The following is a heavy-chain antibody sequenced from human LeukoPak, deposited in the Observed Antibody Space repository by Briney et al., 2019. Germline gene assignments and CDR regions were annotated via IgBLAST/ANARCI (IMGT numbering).Heavy chain of an antibody. V-gene: IGHV3-11*01. J-gene: IGHJ4*02. CDR1: RFTFRDYY. D-gene: IGHD5-12*01. CDR2: ISSSGSTI. CDR3: ARAVDIVAT. Sequence: GWSLPLSCAASRFTFRDYYLSGIRPAPGRGLEWVSYISSSGSTIYDADSVKGRFTISRDNAKNSLYPQMNSPRAEDTAVYYCARAVDIVATWSQGTL.